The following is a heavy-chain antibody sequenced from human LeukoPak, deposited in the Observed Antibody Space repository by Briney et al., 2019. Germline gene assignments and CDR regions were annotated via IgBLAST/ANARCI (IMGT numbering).Heavy chain of an antibody. CDR2: ISAYNGNT. CDR3: ARGEYDFWSGYYDHLNY. Sequence: ASVKVSCKASGYTFTSYGISWVRQAPGQGLEWMGWISAYNGNTNYAQKLQGRVTMTTDTSTSTAYMELRSLRSDDTAVYYCARGEYDFWSGYYDHLNYWGQGTLVTVSS. J-gene: IGHJ4*02. CDR1: GYTFTSYG. D-gene: IGHD3-3*01. V-gene: IGHV1-18*01.